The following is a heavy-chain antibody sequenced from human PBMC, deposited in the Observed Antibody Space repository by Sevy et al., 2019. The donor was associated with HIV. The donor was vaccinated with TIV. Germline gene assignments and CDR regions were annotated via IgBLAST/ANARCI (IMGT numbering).Heavy chain of an antibody. Sequence: GGSLRLSCAASGFTFSSYSMNWVRQAPGKGLEWVSSISSSSSYIYYADSVKGRFTISRDNAKNSLYLKMNSLRAEDTAVYYCAGGQQLENYYYYGMDVWGQGTTVTVSS. CDR1: GFTFSSYS. CDR2: ISSSSSYI. V-gene: IGHV3-21*01. J-gene: IGHJ6*02. D-gene: IGHD6-13*01. CDR3: AGGQQLENYYYYGMDV.